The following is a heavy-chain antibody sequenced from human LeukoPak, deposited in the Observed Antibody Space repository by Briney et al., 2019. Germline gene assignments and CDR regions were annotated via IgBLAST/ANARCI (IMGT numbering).Heavy chain of an antibody. J-gene: IGHJ4*02. CDR2: MNPKNDNT. CDR1: GYTFTSYH. D-gene: IGHD5-12*01. CDR3: ARASGYEFDY. V-gene: IGHV1-8*01. Sequence: ASVKVSCKASGYTFTSYHINWVRQATGQGLEWMGWMNPKNDNTGHAQNFQGRVTMTRNSSISTAYMELSSLRSEDTAVYYCARASGYEFDYWGQGTLVTVSS.